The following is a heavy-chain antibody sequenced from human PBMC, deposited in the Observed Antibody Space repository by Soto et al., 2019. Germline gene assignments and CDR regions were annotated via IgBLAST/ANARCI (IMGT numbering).Heavy chain of an antibody. D-gene: IGHD1-26*01. Sequence: WRWIWQPPGKGLEWIGSIYHSGSPYYNPSLKSRVTISVDTSKNQFSLKLSSATAADTAVYYCARLSRVGTTFDYWCQGTLITVSS. J-gene: IGHJ4*02. CDR2: IYHSGSP. V-gene: IGHV4-38-2*01. CDR3: ARLSRVGTTFDY.